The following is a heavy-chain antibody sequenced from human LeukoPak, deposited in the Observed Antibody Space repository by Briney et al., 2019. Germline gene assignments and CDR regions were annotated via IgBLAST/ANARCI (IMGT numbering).Heavy chain of an antibody. CDR2: ISGSGGST. Sequence: GGSLRLSCAASGFTFSSYGMSWVRQAPGKGLEWVSAISGSGGSTYYADSVKGRFTISRDNSKNTLYLQMNSLRAEDTAVYYCANRPDVMAGTFGYWGQGTLVTVSS. CDR1: GFTFSSYG. V-gene: IGHV3-23*01. D-gene: IGHD6-19*01. J-gene: IGHJ4*02. CDR3: ANRPDVMAGTFGY.